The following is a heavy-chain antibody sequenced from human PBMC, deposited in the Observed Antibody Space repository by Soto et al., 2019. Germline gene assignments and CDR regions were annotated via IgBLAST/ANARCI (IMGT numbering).Heavy chain of an antibody. V-gene: IGHV3-23*01. J-gene: IGHJ4*02. D-gene: IGHD7-27*01. CDR1: GFTFSNYA. CDR2: MSGSGGST. CDR3: VRGPPTPGLDY. Sequence: GGTLRLSCADSGFTFSNYAMSWVRQPPGKELAWVSAMSGSGGSTYYADLVKGRFTISRDNSKNTLYLQMNSLRAEDTAVYYCVRGPPTPGLDYWGQGTLVTGSS.